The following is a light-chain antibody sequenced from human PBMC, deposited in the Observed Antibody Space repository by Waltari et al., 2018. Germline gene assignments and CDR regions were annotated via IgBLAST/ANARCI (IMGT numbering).Light chain of an antibody. J-gene: IGKJ4*01. Sequence: ETVMTQSQATLSLSPGERATISCRASQNVGNNLAWYQQKPGQAPRLLIYDASTRATGIPDMFSGSGSGTDFTLTISSLEPEDVGVYYCLQRRNWPLTFGGGTKVEIK. CDR3: LQRRNWPLT. CDR2: DAS. CDR1: QNVGNN. V-gene: IGKV3-11*01.